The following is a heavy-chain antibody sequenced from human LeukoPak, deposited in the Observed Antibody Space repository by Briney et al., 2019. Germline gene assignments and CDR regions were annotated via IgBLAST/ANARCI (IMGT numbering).Heavy chain of an antibody. CDR1: GFTFSRHG. V-gene: IGHV3-30*03. J-gene: IGHJ4*02. D-gene: IGHD3-3*01. Sequence: GGSLRLSCAPSGFTFSRHGMHWVRQAPGRGLEWVAIISNDGSRKYYAHSVEGRFTISRDNSKNTLYLQMDSLRAEDTAVYYCARDRAWNYFDYWGQGTLVTVSS. CDR2: ISNDGSRK. CDR3: ARDRAWNYFDY.